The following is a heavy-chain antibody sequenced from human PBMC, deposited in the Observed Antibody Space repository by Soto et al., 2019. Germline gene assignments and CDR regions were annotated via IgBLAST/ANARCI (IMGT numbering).Heavy chain of an antibody. CDR2: ISGSGGST. V-gene: IGHV3-23*01. D-gene: IGHD1-1*01. Sequence: GGSLRLSCAASGFTFSSYAMSWVRQAPGKGLEWVSAISGSGGSTYYADSVKGRFTISRDNSKNTLYLQMNSLRAEDTAVYYCATIETRTTGTKDYWGQGTLVTVSS. J-gene: IGHJ4*02. CDR3: ATIETRTTGTKDY. CDR1: GFTFSSYA.